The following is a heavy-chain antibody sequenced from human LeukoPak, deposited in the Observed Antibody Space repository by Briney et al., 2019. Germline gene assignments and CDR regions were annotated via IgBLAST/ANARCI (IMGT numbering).Heavy chain of an antibody. Sequence: GASVRVSCKASGYTFTGYYMHWVRQAPGQGLEWMGWINPNSGGTNYAQKFQGRVTMTRDTSISTAYMELSRPRSDDTAVYYCARDGTYCSGGSCYSGSGNYMDVWGKGTTVTVSS. CDR2: INPNSGGT. CDR1: GYTFTGYY. J-gene: IGHJ6*03. D-gene: IGHD2-15*01. V-gene: IGHV1-2*02. CDR3: ARDGTYCSGGSCYSGSGNYMDV.